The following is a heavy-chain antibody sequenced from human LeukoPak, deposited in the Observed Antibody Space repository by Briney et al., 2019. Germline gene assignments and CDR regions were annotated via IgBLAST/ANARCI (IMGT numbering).Heavy chain of an antibody. Sequence: ASVKVSSKAFGYTFTSYGFTWVRQAPGQGLEWMGWISAYNGNTKYAQKLQDRVTMTTDTSTSTAYMELRSLRSHDTAVYYCARDGLTLPSDYWGQGTLVTVSS. V-gene: IGHV1-18*01. J-gene: IGHJ4*02. CDR1: GYTFTSYG. CDR3: ARDGLTLPSDY. D-gene: IGHD2-15*01. CDR2: ISAYNGNT.